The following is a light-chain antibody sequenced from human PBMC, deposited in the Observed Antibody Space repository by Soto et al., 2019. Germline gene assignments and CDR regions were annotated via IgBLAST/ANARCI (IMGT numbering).Light chain of an antibody. CDR3: SSYAGSSNLV. J-gene: IGLJ2*01. V-gene: IGLV2-8*01. Sequence: QSALTQPPSASASPGQSVTISCTGTNNDIGGYNYVSWYQHHPGKAPQLIIYDVTKRPSGVLDRFSGSKSGNTASLTVAGLQTYDEAEHFCSSYAGSSNLVFGTGTKLTVL. CDR2: DVT. CDR1: NNDIGGYNY.